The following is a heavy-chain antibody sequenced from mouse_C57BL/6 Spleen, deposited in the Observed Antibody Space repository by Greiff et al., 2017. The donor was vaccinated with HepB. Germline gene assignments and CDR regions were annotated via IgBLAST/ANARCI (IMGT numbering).Heavy chain of an antibody. CDR3: ALHYHGSSYEDY. CDR1: GFNIKNTY. D-gene: IGHD1-1*01. Sequence: VQLKESVAELVRPGASVKLSCTASGFNIKNTYMHWVKQRPEQGLEWIGRIDPANGNTKYAPKFQGKATITADTSSNTAYLQLSSLTSEDTAIYYCALHYHGSSYEDYWGQGTTLTVSS. CDR2: IDPANGNT. V-gene: IGHV14-3*01. J-gene: IGHJ2*01.